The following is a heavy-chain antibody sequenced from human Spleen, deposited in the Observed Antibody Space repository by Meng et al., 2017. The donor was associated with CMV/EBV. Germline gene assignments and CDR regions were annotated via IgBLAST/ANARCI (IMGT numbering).Heavy chain of an antibody. CDR3: ARDLLEPYYYYYGMDV. CDR1: GFTLSSYS. Sequence: GGSLRLSCAASGFTLSSYSMNWVRQAPGKGLEWVSYISSSATIYYADSVKGRFTVSRDNAKNSLYLEMNSLRAEDTAVYYCARDLLEPYYYYYGMDVWGQGTTVTVSS. D-gene: IGHD3-3*01. V-gene: IGHV3-48*04. J-gene: IGHJ6*02. CDR2: ISSSATI.